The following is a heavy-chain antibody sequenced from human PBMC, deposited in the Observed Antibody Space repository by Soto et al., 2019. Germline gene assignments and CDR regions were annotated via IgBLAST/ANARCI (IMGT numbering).Heavy chain of an antibody. D-gene: IGHD2-8*02. Sequence: VAVKVSCKASGYVFSHYWICWVREAPGQGLEWMGWTSDYNDDTNYAPTFQHRVTLTTDPSTGTAHLDLRGLRSDDTVVYFCARDDRATCTGSDCYYFDYWGQGTLVTVSS. J-gene: IGHJ4*02. CDR3: ARDDRATCTGSDCYYFDY. CDR2: TSDYNDDT. V-gene: IGHV1-18*04. CDR1: GYVFSHYW.